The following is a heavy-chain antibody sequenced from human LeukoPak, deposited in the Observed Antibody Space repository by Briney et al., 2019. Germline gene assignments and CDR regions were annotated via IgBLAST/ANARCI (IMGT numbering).Heavy chain of an antibody. Sequence: ASVKVSCKASGGTFISYAISWVRQAPGQGLEWMGGIIPIFGTANYAQKFQGRVTITADESTSTAYMELSSLRSEDTAVYYCASIVGFGSSSYWFDPWGQGTLVTVSS. CDR3: ASIVGFGSSSYWFDP. V-gene: IGHV1-69*13. CDR1: GGTFISYA. CDR2: IIPIFGTA. J-gene: IGHJ5*02. D-gene: IGHD6-13*01.